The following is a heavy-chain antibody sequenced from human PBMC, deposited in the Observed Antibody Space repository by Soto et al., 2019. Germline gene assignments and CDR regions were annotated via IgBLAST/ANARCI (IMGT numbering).Heavy chain of an antibody. CDR1: GGSFSGYY. CDR3: ARGQTYYDFWSGYPRAYYYYYMDV. J-gene: IGHJ6*03. Sequence: QVQLQQWGAGLLKPSETLSLTCAVYGGSFSGYYWSWIRQPPGKGLEWIGEINHSGSTNYNPSLKCRVTISVDTSKYQFSLKLSSVTAADTAVYYCARGQTYYDFWSGYPRAYYYYYMDVWGKGTTVTVSS. CDR2: INHSGST. V-gene: IGHV4-34*01. D-gene: IGHD3-3*01.